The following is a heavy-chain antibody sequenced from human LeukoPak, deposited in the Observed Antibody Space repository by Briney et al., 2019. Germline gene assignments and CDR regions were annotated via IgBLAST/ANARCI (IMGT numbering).Heavy chain of an antibody. J-gene: IGHJ3*02. CDR3: AKDMSFGYGSGRAIAFDI. CDR1: GFTFDDYA. D-gene: IGHD3-10*01. Sequence: GGSLRLSCAASGFTFDDYAMHWVRQAPGKGLEWVSGISWNSGSIGYADSVKGRFTISRDNAKNSLYLQMNSLRAEDMALYYCAKDMSFGYGSGRAIAFDIWGQGTMVTVSS. CDR2: ISWNSGSI. V-gene: IGHV3-9*03.